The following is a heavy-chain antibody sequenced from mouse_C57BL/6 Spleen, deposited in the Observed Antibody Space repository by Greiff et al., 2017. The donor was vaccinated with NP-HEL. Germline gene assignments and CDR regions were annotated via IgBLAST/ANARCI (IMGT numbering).Heavy chain of an antibody. D-gene: IGHD2-5*01. Sequence: EVQLQQSGTVLARPGASVKMSCKTSGYTFTSYWMHWVKQRPGQGLEWIGAIYPGNSDISYNQKFKGKANLTAVTSASTAYMELSSLTNDDSAVYYSTRYAYYSNSSYAMDYWGQGTSVTVSS. CDR3: TRYAYYSNSSYAMDY. CDR1: GYTFTSYW. CDR2: IYPGNSDI. V-gene: IGHV1-5*01. J-gene: IGHJ4*01.